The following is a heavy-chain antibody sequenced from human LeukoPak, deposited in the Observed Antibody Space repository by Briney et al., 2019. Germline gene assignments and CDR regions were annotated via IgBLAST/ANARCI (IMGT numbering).Heavy chain of an antibody. V-gene: IGHV1-69*04. CDR2: IIPILGIA. D-gene: IGHD3-16*02. Sequence: ASVKVSCKASGGTFSSYAISWVRQAPGQGLEWMGRIIPILGIANYAQKFQGRVMITADKSTSTAYMELSSLRSEDTAVYYCAITFGGVIAPYYFDYWGQGTLVTVSS. CDR3: AITFGGVIAPYYFDY. J-gene: IGHJ4*02. CDR1: GGTFSSYA.